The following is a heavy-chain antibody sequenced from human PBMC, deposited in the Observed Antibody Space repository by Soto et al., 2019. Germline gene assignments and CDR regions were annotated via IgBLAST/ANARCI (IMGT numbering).Heavy chain of an antibody. D-gene: IGHD2-15*01. V-gene: IGHV1-18*01. CDR1: GYTFTSYG. CDR2: ISAYNGNT. J-gene: IGHJ4*02. Sequence: ASVKVSCKASGYTFTSYGISWVRQAPGQGLEWMGWISAYNGNTNYAQKLQGRVTMTTDTSTSTAYMELSSLRSEDTAVYYCARDLVARYYFDYWGQGTLVTVSS. CDR3: ARDLVARYYFDY.